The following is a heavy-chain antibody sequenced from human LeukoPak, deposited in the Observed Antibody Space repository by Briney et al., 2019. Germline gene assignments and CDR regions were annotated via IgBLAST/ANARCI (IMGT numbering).Heavy chain of an antibody. CDR3: ATELRFPDYYYYYGMDV. D-gene: IGHD5-12*01. CDR1: GFIFTGYY. V-gene: IGHV1-24*01. CDR2: FDPEDGET. J-gene: IGHJ6*02. Sequence: ASVKVSCKTSGFIFTGYYMHWVRQAPGKGLEWMGGFDPEDGETIYAQKFQGRVTMTEDTSTDTAYMELSSLRSEDTAVYYCATELRFPDYYYYYGMDVWGQGTTVTVSS.